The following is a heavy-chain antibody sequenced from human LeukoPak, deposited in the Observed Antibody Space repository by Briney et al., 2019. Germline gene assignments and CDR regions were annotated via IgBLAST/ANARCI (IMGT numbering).Heavy chain of an antibody. J-gene: IGHJ6*03. CDR2: INPSGGST. CDR3: ARGPRITLIRGGQWYYYMDV. D-gene: IGHD3-10*01. CDR1: GYTFTIYY. Sequence: ASVKVSCKASGYTFTIYYIHWVRQAPGQGLEWMGLINPSGGSTNYAQKFQGRVTMTRDTSTSTVYMELSSLRSEDTAVYYCARGPRITLIRGGQWYYYMDVWGKGTTVTVSS. V-gene: IGHV1-46*01.